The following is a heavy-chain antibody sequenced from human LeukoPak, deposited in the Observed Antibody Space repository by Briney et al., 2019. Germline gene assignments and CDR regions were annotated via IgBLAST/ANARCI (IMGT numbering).Heavy chain of an antibody. J-gene: IGHJ4*02. D-gene: IGHD7-27*01. CDR1: GGSISSYF. V-gene: IGHV4-59*08. Sequence: SETLSLTCTVCGGSISSYFWSWIRQPPGKGLEWIGYIYYSGTTNYNPSLKSRVTISVDTSKNQFSLKLSSVTAADTAVYYCARHKRTGDARSYGFDYWGRGTLVTVSS. CDR2: IYYSGTT. CDR3: ARHKRTGDARSYGFDY.